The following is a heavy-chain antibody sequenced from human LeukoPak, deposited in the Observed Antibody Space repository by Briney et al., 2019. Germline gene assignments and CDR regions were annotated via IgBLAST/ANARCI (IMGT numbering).Heavy chain of an antibody. CDR2: ISAPGGNT. V-gene: IGHV3-23*01. CDR3: AKGGGYSRNAFDI. Sequence: QTGGSLRLSCAASGFTFSSYAMSWVRQPPGKGLEWVSTISAPGGNTYYADSVTGRFTISRDSSKSTLYLQMNSLRAEDTAVYYCAKGGGYSRNAFDIWGQGTMVTVSS. CDR1: GFTFSSYA. D-gene: IGHD2-15*01. J-gene: IGHJ3*02.